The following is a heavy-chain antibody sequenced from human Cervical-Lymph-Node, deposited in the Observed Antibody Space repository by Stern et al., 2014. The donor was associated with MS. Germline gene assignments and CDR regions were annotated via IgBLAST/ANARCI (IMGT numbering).Heavy chain of an antibody. Sequence: VQLVESGGGVVQPGTSLRLSCAASGFTFSSYGMHWVRQAPGKGLEWVALVWHDGSTAYYRNSVKGRFTISRDNSNNTLFLQMNSLTAEDTAVYYCARGHTPYAYNYLFDYWGQGTLVTVSS. CDR1: GFTFSSYG. D-gene: IGHD5-24*01. CDR3: ARGHTPYAYNYLFDY. CDR2: VWHDGSTA. V-gene: IGHV3-33*01. J-gene: IGHJ4*02.